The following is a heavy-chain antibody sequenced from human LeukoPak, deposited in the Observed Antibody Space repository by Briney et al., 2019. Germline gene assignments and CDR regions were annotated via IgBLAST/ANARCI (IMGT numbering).Heavy chain of an antibody. V-gene: IGHV4-59*12. CDR3: ARWGTYASTSNWFDP. J-gene: IGHJ5*02. CDR2: IHYSGST. Sequence: SETLSLTCTVSGGSINNYYWSWIRQPPGKGLEWIGYIHYSGSTNYNPSLKSRVTISVDTSKNQFFLRLSSVTAADSAVYYCARWGTYASTSNWFDPWGQGTRVTVSS. D-gene: IGHD2-2*01. CDR1: GGSINNYY.